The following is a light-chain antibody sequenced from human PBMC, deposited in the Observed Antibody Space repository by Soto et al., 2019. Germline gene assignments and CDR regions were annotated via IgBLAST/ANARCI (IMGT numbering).Light chain of an antibody. CDR1: SSDFGGYNS. V-gene: IGLV2-14*01. Sequence: QSVLTQPASVSGSPGQSITISCTGTSSDFGGYNSVSWYQQHPDKAPKLIIYDVTKRPSRVSIRLSGSKSGNTASLTISGLQAEDEADYYCSSSTSNSHVVLGGGTKLTVL. CDR2: DVT. J-gene: IGLJ2*01. CDR3: SSSTSNSHVV.